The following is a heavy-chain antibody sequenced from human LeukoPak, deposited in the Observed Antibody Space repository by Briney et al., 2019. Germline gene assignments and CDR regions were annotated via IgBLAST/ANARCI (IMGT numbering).Heavy chain of an antibody. D-gene: IGHD3-9*01. Sequence: GGSLRLSCAASGFTFSSYSMNWVRQAPGKGLEWVSSISSSSYIYYADSVKGRFTISRDNAKNSLYLQMSSLRAEDTAVYYCARGDIAYYDILTGYRFDYWGQGTLVTVSS. V-gene: IGHV3-21*01. CDR1: GFTFSSYS. J-gene: IGHJ4*02. CDR3: ARGDIAYYDILTGYRFDY. CDR2: ISSSSYI.